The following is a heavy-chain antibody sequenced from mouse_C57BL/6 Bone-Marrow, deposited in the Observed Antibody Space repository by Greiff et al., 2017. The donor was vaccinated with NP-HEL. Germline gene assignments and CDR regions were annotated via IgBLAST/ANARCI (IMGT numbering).Heavy chain of an antibody. J-gene: IGHJ4*01. CDR3: ARSGYADYYAMDY. CDR2: INPNNGGT. Sequence: EVQLVESGPELVKPGALVKIPCKASGYTFTDYNMDWVKQSHGKSLEWIGDINPNNGGTIYNQKFKGKATLTVDKSSSTAYMELRSLTSEDTAVYYCARSGYADYYAMDYWGQGTSVTVSS. CDR1: GYTFTDYN. V-gene: IGHV1-18*01. D-gene: IGHD2-10*02.